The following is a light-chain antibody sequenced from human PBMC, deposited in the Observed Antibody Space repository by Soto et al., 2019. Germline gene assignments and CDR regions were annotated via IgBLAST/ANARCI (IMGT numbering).Light chain of an antibody. Sequence: LTQPHSVSESPGKTVTISCTGISSDVGSYNLVSWYQQHPGKAPKFMIFEDNKRPLGVSNRFSGSKSGNTASLTISGLQTEDEADYYCCSYAGSHVVFGGGTKLTVL. CDR2: EDN. CDR3: CSYAGSHVV. CDR1: SSDVGSYNL. V-gene: IGLV2-23*01. J-gene: IGLJ2*01.